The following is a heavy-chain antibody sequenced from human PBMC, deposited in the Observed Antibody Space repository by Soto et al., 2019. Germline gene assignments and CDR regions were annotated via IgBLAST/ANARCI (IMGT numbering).Heavy chain of an antibody. J-gene: IGHJ4*02. CDR1: GFTFSSYG. V-gene: IGHV3-30*18. CDR3: AQAGPDFWSALNLYYFDY. D-gene: IGHD3-3*01. CDR2: ISYDGSNK. Sequence: GGSLRLSCAASGFTFSSYGMHWVRQAPGKGLEGVAVISYDGSNKYYADSVKGRFTISRDNSKNTLYLQMNSLRAEDTAVYYCAQAGPDFWSALNLYYFDYWGQGTLVTVSS.